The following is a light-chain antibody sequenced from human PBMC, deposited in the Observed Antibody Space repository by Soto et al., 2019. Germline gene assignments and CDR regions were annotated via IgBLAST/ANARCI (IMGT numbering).Light chain of an antibody. J-gene: IGKJ1*01. Sequence: EIVLTQSPATLSLSPGERATLSCRASQSVSSNLAWYQQRPGQSPRLIIYAASSRATGIPARYSGSGSGTEFTLTISSQQSEDFAVYYCQQYNNWPPWTFGQGTKVDIK. V-gene: IGKV3-15*01. CDR3: QQYNNWPPWT. CDR2: AAS. CDR1: QSVSSN.